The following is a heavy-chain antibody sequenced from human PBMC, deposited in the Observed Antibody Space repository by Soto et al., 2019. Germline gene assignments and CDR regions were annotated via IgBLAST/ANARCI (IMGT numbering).Heavy chain of an antibody. V-gene: IGHV3-73*01. Sequence: EVQLVESGGGLVQPGGSLRLSCAASGFSISGSGIHWVRQASGKGLEWVARIRDRTNAYATGYSASVQGRFTVSRDDSEYTAFLQMNSLSTEDTAVYYCTRVDAPGDCAFDIWGQGTMVTVSS. CDR3: TRVDAPGDCAFDI. CDR1: GFSISGSG. J-gene: IGHJ3*02. D-gene: IGHD2-21*01. CDR2: IRDRTNAYAT.